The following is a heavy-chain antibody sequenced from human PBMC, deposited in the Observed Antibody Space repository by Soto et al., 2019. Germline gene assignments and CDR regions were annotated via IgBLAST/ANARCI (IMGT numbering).Heavy chain of an antibody. CDR1: GFTFSSYW. CDR3: ARVCTAAPEVGYFAY. CDR2: INSDGRST. Sequence: GGSLRLSCAASGFTFSSYWMHWVRQAPGKALVWVSRINSDGRSTRYADSVKRRFTISRDNAKNTLFQHWNSLSPGDPGVYCWARVCTAAPEVGYFAYWGRGTMVTVSS. D-gene: IGHD1-26*01. J-gene: IGHJ4*02. V-gene: IGHV3-74*01.